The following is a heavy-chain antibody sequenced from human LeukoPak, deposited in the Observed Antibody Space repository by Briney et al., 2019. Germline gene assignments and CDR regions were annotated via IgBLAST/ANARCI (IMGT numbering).Heavy chain of an antibody. V-gene: IGHV4-59*08. CDR3: ARHAWSGLTRILVRGVITEIDY. CDR2: IYYRGSS. D-gene: IGHD3-10*01. Sequence: SETLSLTCTCSGGSISSYYWSWIRQPRGKGLEGMGYIYYRGSSKYNPSRKSRGTISVDTSKTQFSLKLSSVPAADTAVYYCARHAWSGLTRILVRGVITEIDYWGQGTLVTVSS. CDR1: GGSISSYY. J-gene: IGHJ4*02.